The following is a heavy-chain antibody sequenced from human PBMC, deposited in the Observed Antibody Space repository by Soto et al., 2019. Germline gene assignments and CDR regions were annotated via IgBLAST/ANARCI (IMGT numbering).Heavy chain of an antibody. D-gene: IGHD6-25*01. J-gene: IGHJ6*02. Sequence: LSLTCSVSGGSISSVGHYWTWIRQQPGKGLEWIGYIYYSGSTDYNPSLKSRVTISVDRSKNQFSLNLSSVTAADTAIYYCARESGGYDSSTRYGLDVWGQGTTVTVS. CDR2: IYYSGST. CDR1: GGSISSVGHY. V-gene: IGHV4-31*03. CDR3: ARESGGYDSSTRYGLDV.